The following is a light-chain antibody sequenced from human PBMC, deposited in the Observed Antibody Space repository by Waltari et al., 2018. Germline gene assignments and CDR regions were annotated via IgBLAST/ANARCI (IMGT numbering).Light chain of an antibody. CDR1: QSLVDSDGNTY. J-gene: IGKJ1*01. CDR2: KVS. Sequence: DVVMTQSPLSLPVTLGQPASISCRSSQSLVDSDGNTYLSWVQQRPGQSPRRLIYKVSNRDSGVPDRFSGSGSGTDFTLKISRVEADDIAIYYCMQGTHWPRSFGQGTKVEIE. V-gene: IGKV2-30*01. CDR3: MQGTHWPRS.